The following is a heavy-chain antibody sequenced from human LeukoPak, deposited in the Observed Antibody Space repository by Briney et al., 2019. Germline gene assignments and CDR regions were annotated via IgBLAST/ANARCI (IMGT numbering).Heavy chain of an antibody. CDR1: GFSLSTSGVG. CDR3: AHRQYSSTYDY. CDR2: IYWDDDK. Sequence: SGPTLVKPTQTLTLTCTFSGFSLSTSGVGVGWIRQPPGKALEWLAVIYWDDDKRYSPSLKSRLTITKDPSKDQVVLTMTNMDPVDTATYFCAHRQYSSTYDYWGRGSLVTVSS. V-gene: IGHV2-5*02. D-gene: IGHD6-13*01. J-gene: IGHJ4*02.